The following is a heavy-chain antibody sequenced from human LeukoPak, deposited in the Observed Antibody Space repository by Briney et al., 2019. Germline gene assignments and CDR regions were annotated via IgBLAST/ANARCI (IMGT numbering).Heavy chain of an antibody. Sequence: SETLSLTCAVSGGSISSGGYSWSWIRQPPGKGLEWIGYIYYSGSTYYNPSLKSRVTISVDTSKNQFSLKLISVTAADTAVYYCARGQGATVPQVGKNWFDPWGQGTRVIVSS. V-gene: IGHV4-30-4*07. J-gene: IGHJ5*02. D-gene: IGHD1-26*01. CDR1: GGSISSGGYS. CDR2: IYYSGST. CDR3: ARGQGATVPQVGKNWFDP.